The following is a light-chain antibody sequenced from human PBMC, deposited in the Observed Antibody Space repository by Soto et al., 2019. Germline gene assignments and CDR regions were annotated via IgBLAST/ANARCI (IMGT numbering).Light chain of an antibody. J-gene: IGLJ3*02. CDR2: YDD. Sequence: QSVLTQPPSVSAAPRQRVTISCSGSSSNIGNNAVIWYQQLPGKAPKLLIYYDDLLPSGVSDRFSGSKSGTSGSLAISGLQSEDEADYYCAAWDDSLNGPVFGGGTKVTVL. CDR3: AAWDDSLNGPV. V-gene: IGLV1-36*01. CDR1: SSNIGNNA.